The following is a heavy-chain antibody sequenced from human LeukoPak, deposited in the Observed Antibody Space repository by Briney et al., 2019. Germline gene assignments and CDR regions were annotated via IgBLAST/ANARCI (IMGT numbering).Heavy chain of an antibody. J-gene: IGHJ4*02. CDR1: GFTFSSYG. V-gene: IGHV3-21*01. CDR3: ARADWDTAMIDY. CDR2: ISSSSSYI. Sequence: GGSLRLSCAASGFTFSSYGMHWVRQAPGKGPEWVSSISSSSSYIYYADSVKGRFTISRDNAKNSLYLQMNSLRAEDTAVYYCARADWDTAMIDYWGQGTLVTVSS. D-gene: IGHD5-18*01.